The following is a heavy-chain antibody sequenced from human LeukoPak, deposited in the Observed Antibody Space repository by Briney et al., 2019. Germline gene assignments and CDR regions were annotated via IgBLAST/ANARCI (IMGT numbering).Heavy chain of an antibody. CDR1: GFTFSSYA. CDR2: ISGSCDST. D-gene: IGHD5-18*01. J-gene: IGHJ4*02. Sequence: GGSLRLSCAASGFTFSSYAMSWVPQAPRKGVEWVSAISGSCDSTNYAHSLKGRFTIARDNSKNTLYLQMESLRGEDTAVCYCAKVPWILLWTHYFDYWGQGTLVTVSS. CDR3: AKVPWILLWTHYFDY. V-gene: IGHV3-23*01.